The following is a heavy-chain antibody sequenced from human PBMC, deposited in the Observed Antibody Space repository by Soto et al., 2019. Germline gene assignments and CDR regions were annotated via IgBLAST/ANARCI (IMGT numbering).Heavy chain of an antibody. Sequence: LRLSCVASGFTVSRNYMSWVRQPPGKGLEWVSVIYSGGTTYYADSVKGRFAISRDNSKNTLYLQMNSLRADDTAVYYCARVNADDSSGHYYFYAFDIWGQGTMVTVS. CDR2: IYSGGTT. J-gene: IGHJ3*02. CDR1: GFTVSRNY. D-gene: IGHD3-22*01. V-gene: IGHV3-53*01. CDR3: ARVNADDSSGHYYFYAFDI.